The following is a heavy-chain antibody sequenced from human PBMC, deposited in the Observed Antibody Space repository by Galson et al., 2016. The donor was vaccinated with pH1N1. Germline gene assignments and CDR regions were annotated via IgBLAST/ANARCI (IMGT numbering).Heavy chain of an antibody. J-gene: IGHJ4*02. V-gene: IGHV4-39*01. CDR3: ARPNLPAGREDEYYFDY. Sequence: LSLTCTVSGGSISSSTYYWGWIRQPPGKGLEWIGSIYYSGSTYYNPSLKSRVTISADMSKNQFSLKLSSVTAADTAVHYCARPNLPAGREDEYYFDYWGQGTLVTVSS. CDR1: GGSISSSTYY. CDR2: IYYSGST.